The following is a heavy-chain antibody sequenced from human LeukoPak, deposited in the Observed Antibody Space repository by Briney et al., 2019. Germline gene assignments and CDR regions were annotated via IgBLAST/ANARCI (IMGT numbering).Heavy chain of an antibody. Sequence: SETLSLTCTVSGGSISSYYWSWIRQPPGKGLEWIGYIYYSGSTNYNPSLKSRVTISVDTSKNQFSLKLSSVTAADTAVYYCARGEYSSSSGDYWGQGTLVTVSS. CDR3: ARGEYSSSSGDY. J-gene: IGHJ4*02. CDR1: GGSISSYY. D-gene: IGHD6-6*01. V-gene: IGHV4-59*01. CDR2: IYYSGST.